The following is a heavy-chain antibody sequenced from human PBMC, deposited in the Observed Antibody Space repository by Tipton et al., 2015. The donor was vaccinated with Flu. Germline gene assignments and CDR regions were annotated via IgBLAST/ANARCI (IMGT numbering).Heavy chain of an antibody. CDR3: ARAHRPTMIRGASPLGF. V-gene: IGHV4-34*01. D-gene: IGHD3-10*01. CDR1: NGSFSGYY. CDR2: INHTGSA. J-gene: IGHJ4*02. Sequence: TLSLTCVVYNGSFSGYYWSWIRLTPGKGMEWIGEINHTGSAQYSPSLKSRVTMSVDTSKNQLSLKLSSVTAADTAVYYCARAHRPTMIRGASPLGFWGQGSLVTFSS.